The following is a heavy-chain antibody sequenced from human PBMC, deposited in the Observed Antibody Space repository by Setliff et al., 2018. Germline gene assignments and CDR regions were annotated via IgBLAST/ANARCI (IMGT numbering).Heavy chain of an antibody. CDR1: GFTFSSYW. Sequence: GGSLRLSCAASGFTFSSYWMSWVRQAPGKGLEWVANIKQDGSDKYYVYSVKGRFTISRDNAKNSLSLQMNSLRAEDTAVYYCVRARTTNYDFWSGLNAFDIWGQGTMVTVSS. CDR2: IKQDGSDK. V-gene: IGHV3-7*03. J-gene: IGHJ3*02. CDR3: VRARTTNYDFWSGLNAFDI. D-gene: IGHD3-3*01.